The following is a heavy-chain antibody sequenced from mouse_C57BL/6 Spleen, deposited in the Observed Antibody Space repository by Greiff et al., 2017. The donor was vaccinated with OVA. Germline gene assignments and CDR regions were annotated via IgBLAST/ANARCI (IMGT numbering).Heavy chain of an antibody. CDR2: ISSGSSTI. CDR1: GFTFSDYG. D-gene: IGHD4-1*01. J-gene: IGHJ2*01. V-gene: IGHV5-17*01. CDR3: ARGLGRGY. Sequence: EVKLVESGGGLVKPGGSLKLSCAASGFTFSDYGMHWVRQAPEKGLEWVAYISSGSSTIYYADTVKGRFTISRDNAKNTLFLQMTSLRSEDTAMYYCARGLGRGYWGQGTTLTVSS.